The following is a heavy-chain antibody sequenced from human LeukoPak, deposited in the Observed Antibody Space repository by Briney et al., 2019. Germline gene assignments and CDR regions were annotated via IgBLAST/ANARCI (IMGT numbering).Heavy chain of an antibody. CDR2: IRSSSSTT. CDR1: GFTISSYS. CDR3: ARDSQHLNFDH. Sequence: AGGSLRLSCAASGFTISSYSMNWVRQAPGKGLEWVSYIRSSSSTTYYADSVKGRFTISRDNAKNSLYLQMNSLRAEDTAVYYCARDSQHLNFDHWGQGTLVTVSS. D-gene: IGHD3-3*02. J-gene: IGHJ4*02. V-gene: IGHV3-48*04.